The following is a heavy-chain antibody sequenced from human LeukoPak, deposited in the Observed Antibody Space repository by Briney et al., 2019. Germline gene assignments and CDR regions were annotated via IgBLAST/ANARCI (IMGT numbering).Heavy chain of an antibody. J-gene: IGHJ4*02. Sequence: TGGSLRLSCAASGFTFDDYGMSWVRQAPGKGLEWVANIKQDGSEKYYVDSVKGRFTISRDNAKNSLYLQMNSLRAEDTAVYYCARPSPLEMEYFDYWGQGTLVTVSS. CDR3: ARPSPLEMEYFDY. CDR2: IKQDGSEK. V-gene: IGHV3-7*01. D-gene: IGHD5-24*01. CDR1: GFTFDDYG.